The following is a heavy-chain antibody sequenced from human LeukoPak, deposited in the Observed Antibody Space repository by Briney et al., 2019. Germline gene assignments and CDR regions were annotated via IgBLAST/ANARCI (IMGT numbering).Heavy chain of an antibody. V-gene: IGHV4-38-2*01. CDR3: AATSGNYKIDP. CDR1: GYSITSGYY. Sequence: SETLSLTCPVSGYSITSGYYWGWSRQPPGKGLEWIGTIDHSGTTYFNPSLKSRVTMSVDTSKNQFSLKLNSVTAADTAVYYCAATSGNYKIDPWGQGTLVTVSS. CDR2: IDHSGTT. D-gene: IGHD1-26*01. J-gene: IGHJ5*02.